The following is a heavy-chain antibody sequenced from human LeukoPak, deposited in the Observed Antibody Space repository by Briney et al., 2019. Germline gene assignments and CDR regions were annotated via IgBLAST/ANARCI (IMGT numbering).Heavy chain of an antibody. D-gene: IGHD1-26*01. CDR1: GFAFDGYG. CDR2: INTNGGST. V-gene: IGHV3-20*04. Sequence: PGGSLRLSCAASGFAFDGYGMSWVRQAPGKGLEWVAGINTNGGSTGYADSVKGRFTISRDNAKNSLYLQMSSLRAEDMALYYCARDGVGWETTSWGQGTRVTVSS. CDR3: ARDGVGWETTS. J-gene: IGHJ5*02.